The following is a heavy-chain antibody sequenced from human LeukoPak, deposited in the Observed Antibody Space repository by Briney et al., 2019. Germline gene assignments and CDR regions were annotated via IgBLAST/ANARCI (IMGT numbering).Heavy chain of an antibody. Sequence: GGSLRLSCAASGFTFSSYAMSWVRQAPGKGLEWVSAISGSGGSTYYADSVKGRFTISRDNSKNTLYLQMNSLRAEDTAVYYCAKLSDSSGWTYYYGMDVWGQGTSVNVSS. J-gene: IGHJ6*02. CDR3: AKLSDSSGWTYYYGMDV. CDR2: ISGSGGST. V-gene: IGHV3-23*01. CDR1: GFTFSSYA. D-gene: IGHD6-19*01.